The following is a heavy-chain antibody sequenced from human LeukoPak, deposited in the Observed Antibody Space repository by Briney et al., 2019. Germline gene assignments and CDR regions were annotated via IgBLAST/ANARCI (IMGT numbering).Heavy chain of an antibody. Sequence: SETLSLTCAVYGGSFSGYYWSWIRQPPGKGLEWIGEINHSGSTNYNPSLKSRVTISVDTSKNQSSLKLSSVTAADTAVYYCARAGISRYFDWPDPGAFDIWGQGTMVTVSS. J-gene: IGHJ3*02. V-gene: IGHV4-34*01. CDR2: INHSGST. CDR3: ARAGISRYFDWPDPGAFDI. CDR1: GGSFSGYY. D-gene: IGHD3-9*01.